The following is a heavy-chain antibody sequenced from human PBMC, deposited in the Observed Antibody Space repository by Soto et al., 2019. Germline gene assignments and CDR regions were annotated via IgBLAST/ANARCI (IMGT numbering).Heavy chain of an antibody. CDR2: IIPILGIA. V-gene: IGHV1-69*02. CDR1: GGTFSSYT. Sequence: GASVKVSCKASGGTFSSYTISWVRQAPGQGLEWMGRIIPILGIANYAQKFQGRVTITADKSTSTAYMKLSSVTAADTAVYYCARSDGRYWGQGTLVTVSS. J-gene: IGHJ4*02. CDR3: ARSDGRY.